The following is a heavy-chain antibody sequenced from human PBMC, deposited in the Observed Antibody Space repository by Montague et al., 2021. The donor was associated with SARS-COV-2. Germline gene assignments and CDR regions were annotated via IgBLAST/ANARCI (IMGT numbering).Heavy chain of an antibody. V-gene: IGHV4-38-2*02. J-gene: IGHJ4*02. D-gene: IGHD3-10*01. CDR1: GYSINSNYY. CDR3: ARAPYYGPGKPYQFDY. CDR2: SYHSGTT. Sequence: SESLSLTCTVSGYSINSNYYWGWIRQPPGKGLEWIGCSYHSGTTHYHPSLKSRVTISLDTSNNHFSLKVTSVTAVDTAVHYCARAPYYGPGKPYQFDYWGRGTLVTVSA.